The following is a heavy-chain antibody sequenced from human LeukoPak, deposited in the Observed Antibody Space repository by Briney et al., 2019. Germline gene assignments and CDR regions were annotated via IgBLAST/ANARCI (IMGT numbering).Heavy chain of an antibody. CDR3: ARDPSGQYCSSTSCLDNWFDP. Sequence: GGSLRLSCAASGFTSSSYAMHWVRQAPGKGLEWVAVISYDGSNKYYADSVKGRFTISRDNSKNTLYLQMNSLRAEDTAVYYCARDPSGQYCSSTSCLDNWFDPWGQGTLVTVSS. J-gene: IGHJ5*02. CDR2: ISYDGSNK. V-gene: IGHV3-30-3*01. D-gene: IGHD2-2*01. CDR1: GFTSSSYA.